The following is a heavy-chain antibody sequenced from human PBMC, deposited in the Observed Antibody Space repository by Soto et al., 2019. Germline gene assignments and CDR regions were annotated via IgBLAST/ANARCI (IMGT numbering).Heavy chain of an antibody. CDR1: GFTFSDYF. CDR2: ITTSSTI. CDR3: ARDWNSNY. Sequence: KAGGSLRLSCAASGFTFSDYFMSWIRQAPGKGLEWVSYITTSSTIYYADSVKGRFTISRDNAKNSLFLQMNSLRAEETAVYYCARDWNSNYWGQGTLVTVSS. D-gene: IGHD1-7*01. V-gene: IGHV3-11*01. J-gene: IGHJ4*02.